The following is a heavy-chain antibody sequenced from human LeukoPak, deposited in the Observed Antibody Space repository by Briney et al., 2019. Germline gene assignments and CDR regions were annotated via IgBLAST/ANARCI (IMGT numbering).Heavy chain of an antibody. D-gene: IGHD5-12*01. CDR1: GGSFSGYY. Sequence: SETLSLTCAVYGGSFSGYYWTWIRQPPGKGLEWSGEINHSRGTNYNPSLTSRVTISVDTSKNQFSLKGSSVTAADTAVYYCASSSNSGYALHYWGQGTLVTVSS. V-gene: IGHV4-34*01. J-gene: IGHJ4*02. CDR2: INHSRGT. CDR3: ASSSNSGYALHY.